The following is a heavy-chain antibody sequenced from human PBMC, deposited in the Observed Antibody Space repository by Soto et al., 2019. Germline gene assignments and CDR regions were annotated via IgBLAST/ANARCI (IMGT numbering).Heavy chain of an antibody. CDR3: ARDLYWAFDY. CDR1: GFTFSNYP. Sequence: LRLSCTASGFTFSNYPMNWVRQAPGKGLEWVSNIRSTTSDTYYADSVKGRFTISGDNAKNSLYLQMNSLRDEDTAVYYCARDLYWAFDYWGQGALVTVSS. CDR2: IRSTTSDT. D-gene: IGHD2-8*02. J-gene: IGHJ4*02. V-gene: IGHV3-48*02.